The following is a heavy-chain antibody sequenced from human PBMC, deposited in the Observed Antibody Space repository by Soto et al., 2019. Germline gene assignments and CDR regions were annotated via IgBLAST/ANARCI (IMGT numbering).Heavy chain of an antibody. CDR2: MWYDGSNK. J-gene: IGHJ6*02. D-gene: IGHD6-6*01. CDR1: GFSFSGYG. V-gene: IGHV3-33*01. Sequence: QVQLVESGGGVVQPGRSLRLSCAASGFSFSGYGMHWVRQAPGKGLEWVALMWYDGSNKYYVDSVKGRFTISRDNSKNPLFLQMNSLRAEDTAIYYCARCVVPGYYYYYGLDVWGQGTTVTVSS. CDR3: ARCVVPGYYYYYGLDV.